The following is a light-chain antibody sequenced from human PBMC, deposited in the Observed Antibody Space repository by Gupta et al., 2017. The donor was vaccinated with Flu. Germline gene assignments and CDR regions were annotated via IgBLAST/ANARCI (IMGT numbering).Light chain of an antibody. CDR1: QTITTY. J-gene: IGKJ3*01. CDR2: AAS. V-gene: IGKV1-39*01. CDR3: QQCYSTLT. Sequence: DIQMTQSPSSLSASIGDRVTINCRASQTITTYLNWYQQKPGTAPKLLIYAASRLQSGVPSRFSGSGSGTNFSLTSNRLQPEDFATYYWQQCYSTLTFGPGTKVDIK.